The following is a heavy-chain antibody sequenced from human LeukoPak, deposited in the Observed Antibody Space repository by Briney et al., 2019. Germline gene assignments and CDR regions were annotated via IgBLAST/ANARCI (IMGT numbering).Heavy chain of an antibody. Sequence: ASVKVSCKASGYTFTGYYMHWVRQAPGQGLEWMGWIYPNSGVTDYAQKFQGRVTMTRDTSISTAYMEVSSLRSDDTAVYYCARDFGRAYGDKFDYWGQGTLVTVSS. D-gene: IGHD4-17*01. CDR3: ARDFGRAYGDKFDY. CDR1: GYTFTGYY. J-gene: IGHJ4*02. V-gene: IGHV1-2*02. CDR2: IYPNSGVT.